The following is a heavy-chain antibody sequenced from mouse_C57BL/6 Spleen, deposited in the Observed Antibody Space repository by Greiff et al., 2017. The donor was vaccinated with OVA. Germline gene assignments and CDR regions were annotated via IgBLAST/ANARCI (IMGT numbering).Heavy chain of an antibody. CDR1: GFTFSDYY. J-gene: IGHJ4*01. Sequence: EVMLVESGGGLVQPGGSLKLSCAASGFTFSDYYMYWVRQTPEKRLEWVAYISNGGGSTYYPDTVKGRFTISRDNAKNTLYLQMSRLKSEDTAMYYCARLLDYGDYYAMDYWGQGTSVTVSS. D-gene: IGHD2-4*01. CDR3: ARLLDYGDYYAMDY. CDR2: ISNGGGST. V-gene: IGHV5-12*01.